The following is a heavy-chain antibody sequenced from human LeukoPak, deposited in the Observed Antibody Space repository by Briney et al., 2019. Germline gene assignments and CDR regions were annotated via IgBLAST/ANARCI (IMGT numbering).Heavy chain of an antibody. CDR3: ARESGSYYMPTFDY. CDR1: GFTFSSYG. CDR2: IWYDGSNK. V-gene: IGHV3-33*01. Sequence: GGSLRLSCAASGFTFSSYGMHWVRQAPGKGLEWVAVIWYDGSNKYFADSVKGRFTISRDNSKNTLYLQMNSLRAEDTAVYYCARESGSYYMPTFDYWGQGTLVTVSS. J-gene: IGHJ4*02. D-gene: IGHD1-26*01.